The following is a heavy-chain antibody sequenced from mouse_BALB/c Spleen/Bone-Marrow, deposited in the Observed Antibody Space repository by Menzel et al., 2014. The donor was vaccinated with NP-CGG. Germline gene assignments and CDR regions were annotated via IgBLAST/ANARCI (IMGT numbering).Heavy chain of an antibody. J-gene: IGHJ2*01. Sequence: VQLKQSGPSIVKPSQTLSLTCSVTGDSIXSGYWNWIRKFPGNKLEYMGYISYSGSTYCNPSLKSRISITRDTSKNQYYLQLNSVTTEDTATYYCARDFDYWGQGTTLTVSS. CDR3: ARDFDY. V-gene: IGHV3-8*02. CDR1: GDSIXSGY. CDR2: ISYSGST.